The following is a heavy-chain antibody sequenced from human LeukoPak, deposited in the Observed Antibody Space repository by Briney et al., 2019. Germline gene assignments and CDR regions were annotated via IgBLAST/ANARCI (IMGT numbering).Heavy chain of an antibody. D-gene: IGHD3-10*01. V-gene: IGHV4-4*09. CDR3: ARQVRVRGAVDY. CDR2: IYTSGST. Sequence: SETLSLTCTVFGGSISSYYWSWIRQPPGKGLEWIGYIYTSGSTNYNPSLKSRVTISVDTSKNQFSLKLSSVTAADTAVYYCARQVRVRGAVDYWGQGTLVTVSS. J-gene: IGHJ4*02. CDR1: GGSISSYY.